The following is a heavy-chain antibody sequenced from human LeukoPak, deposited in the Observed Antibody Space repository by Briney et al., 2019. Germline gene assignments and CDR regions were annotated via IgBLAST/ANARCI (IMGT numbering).Heavy chain of an antibody. Sequence: SETLSLTCAVYGGSFSGHYWSWIRQPPGKGLEWIGEINHSGSTNYNPSLKSRVTISVDTSKNQFSLKLSSVTAADTAVYYCARGVPSLTIFGVVIMCWFDPWGQGTLVTVSS. CDR1: GGSFSGHY. D-gene: IGHD3-3*01. CDR2: INHSGST. V-gene: IGHV4-34*01. CDR3: ARGVPSLTIFGVVIMCWFDP. J-gene: IGHJ5*02.